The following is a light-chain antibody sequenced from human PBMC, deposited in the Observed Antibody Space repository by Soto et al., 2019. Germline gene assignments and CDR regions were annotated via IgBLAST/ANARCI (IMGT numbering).Light chain of an antibody. Sequence: DIQMTQSPSTLSASVGDTVTVTCRASQSVSDYLAWYQQKPGKAPRLLIYRASTLQGGVPSRFSGSGSGTEFTLTISSLQPDDCATYYCQQYDNNWTFGQGTKVDIK. CDR3: QQYDNNWT. V-gene: IGKV1-5*03. J-gene: IGKJ1*01. CDR2: RAS. CDR1: QSVSDY.